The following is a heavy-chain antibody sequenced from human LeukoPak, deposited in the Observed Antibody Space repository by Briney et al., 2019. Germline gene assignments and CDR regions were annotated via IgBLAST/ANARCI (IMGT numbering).Heavy chain of an antibody. V-gene: IGHV3-20*04. Sequence: PGGSLRLSCAASGFTFDDYGMSWVRQAPGKGLEWVSGINWNGGSTGYADSVKGRFTISRDNAKNSLYLQMNSLRAEDTAVYYCAELGITMTGGVWGKGTTVTISS. CDR1: GFTFDDYG. CDR3: AELGITMTGGV. CDR2: INWNGGST. D-gene: IGHD3-10*02. J-gene: IGHJ6*04.